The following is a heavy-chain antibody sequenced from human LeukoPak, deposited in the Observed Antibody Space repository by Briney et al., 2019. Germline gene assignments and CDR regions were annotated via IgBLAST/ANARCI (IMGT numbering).Heavy chain of an antibody. Sequence: QPGGSLKPSNTTSGSNLEDHAMICVSNGSGKRKLCVSFIRRKDYGGTTEYAASVKGRFTISRDDSKGIAYLQMNSLKTEDTAIYYCSRDARYCSSLNCYFDYWGEGTLVTVSS. CDR3: SRDARYCSSLNCYFDY. J-gene: IGHJ4*02. CDR1: GSNLEDHA. D-gene: IGHD2-2*01. CDR2: IRRKDYGGTT. V-gene: IGHV3-49*04.